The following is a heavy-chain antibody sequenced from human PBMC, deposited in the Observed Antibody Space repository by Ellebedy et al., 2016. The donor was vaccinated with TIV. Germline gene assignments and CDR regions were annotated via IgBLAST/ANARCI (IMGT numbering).Heavy chain of an antibody. CDR3: ARDDKWGFDH. J-gene: IGHJ4*02. D-gene: IGHD3-16*01. CDR1: GFRFSDYP. CDR2: IRPSSDSK. V-gene: IGHV3-48*02. Sequence: GESLKISCAASGFRFSDYPMNWVRQAPGKGLECVSNIRPSSDSKTYVDFVKGRFTIFRDNAKNSLSLQLDNLRDEDTAVYYCARDDKWGFDHWGQGALVTVSS.